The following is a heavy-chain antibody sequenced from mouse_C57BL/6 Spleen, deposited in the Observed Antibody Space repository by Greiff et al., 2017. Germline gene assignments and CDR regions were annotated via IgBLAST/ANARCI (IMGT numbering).Heavy chain of an antibody. V-gene: IGHV1-55*01. J-gene: IGHJ4*01. CDR2: IYPGSGST. D-gene: IGHD1-1*01. CDR3: ARCLYYYGRTYAMDY. CDR1: GYTFTSYW. Sequence: VQLQQPGAELVKPGASVKMSCKASGYTFTSYWITWVKQRPGQGLEWIGDIYPGSGSTNYNEKFKSKATLTVDTSSSTAYMQLSSLTSEDAAVYYCARCLYYYGRTYAMDYWGQGTSVTVSS.